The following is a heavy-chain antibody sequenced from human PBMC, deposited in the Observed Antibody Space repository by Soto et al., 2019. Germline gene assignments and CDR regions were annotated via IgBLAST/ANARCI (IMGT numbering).Heavy chain of an antibody. J-gene: IGHJ5*02. CDR3: ARDAYLLTSANDYVWGSYRYNWFDP. CDR1: GFTFDDYG. V-gene: IGHV3-20*04. CDR2: INWNGGST. Sequence: GGSLRLSCAASGFTFDDYGMSWVRQAPGKGLEWVSGINWNGGSTGYADSVKGRFTISRDNAKNSLYLQMNSLRAEDTALYYCARDAYLLTSANDYVWGSYRYNWFDPWGQGTLVTVSS. D-gene: IGHD3-16*02.